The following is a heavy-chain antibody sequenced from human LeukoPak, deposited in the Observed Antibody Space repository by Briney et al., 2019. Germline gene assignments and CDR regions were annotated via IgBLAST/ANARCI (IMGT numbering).Heavy chain of an antibody. Sequence: GGSLRLSCAASGFTFSSYAMSWVRQGPGKGLEWVSGISDSGGITYYADPVKGRFTISRDDSKNTLYLQMNSLRAEDTAVYYCAKDLTIGSTSHYFFDYWGQGTLVTVSS. CDR1: GFTFSSYA. J-gene: IGHJ4*02. CDR2: ISDSGGIT. V-gene: IGHV3-23*01. D-gene: IGHD2-2*01. CDR3: AKDLTIGSTSHYFFDY.